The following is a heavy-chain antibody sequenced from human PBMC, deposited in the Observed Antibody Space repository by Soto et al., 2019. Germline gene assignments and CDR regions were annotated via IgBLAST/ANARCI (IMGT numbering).Heavy chain of an antibody. CDR1: GYTFTGYY. J-gene: IGHJ6*02. Sequence: ASVKVSCKASGYTFTGYYMHWVRQAPGQGLEWMGWINPNSGGTNYAQKFQGRVTMTRDTSTSTVYMELSSLRSEDTAVYYCAREGKSIAAAGMFHYYGMDVWSQGTTVTVSS. V-gene: IGHV1-2*02. CDR3: AREGKSIAAAGMFHYYGMDV. D-gene: IGHD6-13*01. CDR2: INPNSGGT.